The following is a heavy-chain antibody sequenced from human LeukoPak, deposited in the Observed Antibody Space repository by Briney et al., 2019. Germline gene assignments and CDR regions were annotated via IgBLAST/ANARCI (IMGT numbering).Heavy chain of an antibody. D-gene: IGHD3-22*01. CDR1: GFSLSTSGVG. CDR3: AHRPPLSAYDSSGSYDY. V-gene: IGHV2-5*02. Sequence: SGPTLVNPTQTLTLTCTFSGFSLSTSGVGVGWIRQPPGKALEWLALIYWDDDKRYSPSLKSRLTITKDTSKNQVVLTMTNMDPVDTATYYCAHRPPLSAYDSSGSYDYWGQGTLVAVSS. CDR2: IYWDDDK. J-gene: IGHJ4*02.